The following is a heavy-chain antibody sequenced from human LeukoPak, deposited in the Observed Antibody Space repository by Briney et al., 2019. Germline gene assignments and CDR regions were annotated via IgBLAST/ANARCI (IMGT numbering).Heavy chain of an antibody. CDR1: GFTFSSYW. CDR2: IKQDGSEK. V-gene: IGHV3-7*01. CDR3: ARSDDFWSGYSRQDAFDI. D-gene: IGHD3-3*01. Sequence: GGSLRLSCAASGFTFSSYWMSWVRQAPGKGLEWVANIKQDGSEKYYVDAVRGRFTISRDNAKNSLYLQMNSLRAEDTAVYYCARSDDFWSGYSRQDAFDIWGQGTMVTVSS. J-gene: IGHJ3*02.